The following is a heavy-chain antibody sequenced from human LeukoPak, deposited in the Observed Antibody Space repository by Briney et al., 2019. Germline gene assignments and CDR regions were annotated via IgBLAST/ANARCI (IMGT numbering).Heavy chain of an antibody. CDR2: IIPIFGTA. V-gene: IGHV1-69*13. D-gene: IGHD2-2*01. Sequence: ASVKVSCKASGGTFSSYAVSWVRQAPGQGLEWMGGIIPIFGTANYAQKFQGRVTITADESTSTAYMELSSLRSEDTAVYYCARDQGYCSSTSCYERQNYWYFDLWGRGTLVTVSS. CDR1: GGTFSSYA. CDR3: ARDQGYCSSTSCYERQNYWYFDL. J-gene: IGHJ2*01.